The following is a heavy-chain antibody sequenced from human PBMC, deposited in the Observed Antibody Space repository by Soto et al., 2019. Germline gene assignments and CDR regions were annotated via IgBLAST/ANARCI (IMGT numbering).Heavy chain of an antibody. CDR1: GGSISSGDYY. Sequence: QVQLQESGPGLVKPSQTLSLTCTVSGGSISSGDYYWSWIRQPPGKGLEWIGYIYYSGSTYYNPSLKSRVTISVDTSKHQFSLKLSSVTAADTAVYYCARDTTISPVNDAFDIWGQGTMVTVSS. D-gene: IGHD1-1*01. V-gene: IGHV4-30-4*01. CDR2: IYYSGST. J-gene: IGHJ3*02. CDR3: ARDTTISPVNDAFDI.